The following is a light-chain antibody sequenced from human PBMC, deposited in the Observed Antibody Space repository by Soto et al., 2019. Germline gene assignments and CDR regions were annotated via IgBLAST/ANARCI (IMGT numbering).Light chain of an antibody. CDR2: EDR. V-gene: IGLV2-14*01. CDR1: SSDVGSYRS. J-gene: IGLJ1*01. Sequence: QSALTQPASVSGSPGKSITISCTGTSSDVGSYRSVSWYQPHPGKAPKLLIYEDRNRTSAVSNRVSGSKSGTTASLTLSALQDEDEAYYYCSSSAGSSAGGKIYVFGTGTKLTVL. CDR3: SSSAGSSAGGKIYV.